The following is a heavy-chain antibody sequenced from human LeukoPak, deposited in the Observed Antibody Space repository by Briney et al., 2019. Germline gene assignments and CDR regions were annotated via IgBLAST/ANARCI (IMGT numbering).Heavy chain of an antibody. CDR2: IRYDGSNK. CDR3: AKGLNYDFWSGSGAFDI. Sequence: GGSLRLSCAASGFTFSSYGMHWVRQAPGKGLEWVAFIRYDGSNKYYADSVKSRFTTSRDNSKNTLYLQMNSLRADDTAVYYCAKGLNYDFWSGSGAFDIWGQGTMVTVSS. J-gene: IGHJ3*02. CDR1: GFTFSSYG. D-gene: IGHD3-3*01. V-gene: IGHV3-30*02.